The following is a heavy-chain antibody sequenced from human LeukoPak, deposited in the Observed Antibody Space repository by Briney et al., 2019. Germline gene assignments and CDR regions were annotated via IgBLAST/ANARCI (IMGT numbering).Heavy chain of an antibody. V-gene: IGHV4-34*01. D-gene: IGHD2-2*03. J-gene: IGHJ4*02. CDR2: INHSGST. CDR1: GGSFSGYY. CDR3: ARGTPAPLLDIVVVPAARDKAYYFDY. Sequence: PSETLSLTCAVYGGSFSGYYWSWIRQPPGQGLEWIGEINHSGSTNDNPSLKSRVTISVDTSKNQFSLKLSSVTAADTAVYYCARGTPAPLLDIVVVPAARDKAYYFDYWGQGTLVTVSS.